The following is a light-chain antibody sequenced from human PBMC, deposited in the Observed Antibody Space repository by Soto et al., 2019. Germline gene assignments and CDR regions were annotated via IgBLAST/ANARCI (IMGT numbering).Light chain of an antibody. CDR1: QDISNY. CDR2: GAS. J-gene: IGKJ3*01. Sequence: DIQMTQSPSSLSASVADRVTITCQASQDISNYLHWYQQKPGKAPKLLIYGASNLETGVPSRFSGSGSGTDFTFTISSLQPEDFATYYCQQYDNLLFTFGPGTKVDIK. V-gene: IGKV1-33*01. CDR3: QQYDNLLFT.